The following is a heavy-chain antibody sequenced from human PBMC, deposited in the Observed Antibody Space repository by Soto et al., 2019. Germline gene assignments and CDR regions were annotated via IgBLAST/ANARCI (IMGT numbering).Heavy chain of an antibody. CDR2: IDYDGTTT. V-gene: IGHV3-74*01. CDR1: GFSFDSYW. D-gene: IGHD2-15*01. CDR3: RRAPRASSGSTGAY. J-gene: IGHJ1*01. Sequence: EVQLVESGGGLVQPGGSLRLSCAASGFSFDSYWMHWVRQAPGQGPMWVSRIDYDGTTTNYADSVKGRFTNSRDNAKSTPYQQTNSLRPQDTAVYYCRRAPRASSGSTGAYWGKGTLVTVSS.